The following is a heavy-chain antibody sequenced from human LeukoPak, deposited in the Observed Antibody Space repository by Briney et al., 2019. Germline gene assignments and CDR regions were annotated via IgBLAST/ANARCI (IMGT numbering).Heavy chain of an antibody. D-gene: IGHD3-10*01. V-gene: IGHV4-4*07. CDR2: IYTSGST. CDR3: ARVSLVRGAPDYYFDY. J-gene: IGHJ4*02. CDR1: GDSISDYY. Sequence: SETLSLTCTVSGDSISDYYWSWIRQPAGKGLEWIGRIYTSGSTNYNPSLKSRVTMSVDTSKNQFSLKLSSVTAADTAVYYCARVSLVRGAPDYYFDYWGRGTLVTVSS.